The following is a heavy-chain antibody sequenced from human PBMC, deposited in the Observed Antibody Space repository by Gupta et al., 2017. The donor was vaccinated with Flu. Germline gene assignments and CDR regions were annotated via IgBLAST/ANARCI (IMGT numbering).Heavy chain of an antibody. CDR2: IYTSGST. J-gene: IGHJ3*02. V-gene: IGHV4-61*02. D-gene: IGHD3-22*01. Sequence: QVQLQESGPGLVKPSQTLSLTCTVSGGSISSGSYYWIWIRQPAGKGLEWIGRIYTSGSTNYNPSLKSRVTISVDTSKNQFSLKLSSVTAADTAVYYCASENYDSSGYYSPPDAFDIWGQGTMVTVSS. CDR3: ASENYDSSGYYSPPDAFDI. CDR1: GGSISSGSYY.